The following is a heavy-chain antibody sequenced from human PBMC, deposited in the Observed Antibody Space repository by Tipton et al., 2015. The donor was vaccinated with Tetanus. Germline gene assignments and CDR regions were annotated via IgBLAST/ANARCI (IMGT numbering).Heavy chain of an antibody. CDR2: IDPRDSEA. J-gene: IGHJ4*02. CDR1: GYNFSHHS. V-gene: IGHV5-51*01. D-gene: IGHD3-10*01. Sequence: QLVQSGADVKKPGESLKISCQASGYNFSHHSIGWVRQMAGKGLEWVGIIDPRDSEARYGPSFQGQVIISADKSISTTYLQWSSLKASDTAMYYCASWDSRYGSGNYYFKYWGQGTLVTVSS. CDR3: ASWDSRYGSGNYYFKY.